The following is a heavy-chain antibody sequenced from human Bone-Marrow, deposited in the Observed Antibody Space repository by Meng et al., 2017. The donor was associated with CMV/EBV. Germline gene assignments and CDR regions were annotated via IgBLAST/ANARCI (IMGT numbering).Heavy chain of an antibody. CDR2: ISSSSSYI. Sequence: ETLSLTCTVSGGSVTSGSYYWTWVRQAPGKGLEWVSSISSSSSYIYYADSVKGRFTISRDNAKNSLYLQMNSLRAEDTAVYYCARGGWYIDYWGQGTLVTVSS. D-gene: IGHD2-15*01. J-gene: IGHJ4*02. CDR1: GGSVTSGSYY. CDR3: ARGGWYIDY. V-gene: IGHV3-21*01.